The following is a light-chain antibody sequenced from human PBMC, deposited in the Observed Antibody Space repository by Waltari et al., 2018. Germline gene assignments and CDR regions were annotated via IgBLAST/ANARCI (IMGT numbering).Light chain of an antibody. CDR2: WAS. Sequence: DIVMTQSPDSLAVSLGERATINCKSSQSVLYRSSNRNYLAWDQQKSGRPPKLLIYWASTRESGVPERFSGSGSGTDFTLTISSLQAEDVAVYYCQQYYDTPQTFGQGTKVEIK. CDR1: QSVLYRSSNRNY. V-gene: IGKV4-1*01. J-gene: IGKJ1*01. CDR3: QQYYDTPQT.